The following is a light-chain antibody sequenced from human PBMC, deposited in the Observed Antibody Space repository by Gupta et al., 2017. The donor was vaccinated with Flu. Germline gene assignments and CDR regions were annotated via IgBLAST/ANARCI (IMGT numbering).Light chain of an antibody. Sequence: EIVMTQSPLSLPVPPGEPASISCRSSQSLLHSNGYNYMDWYVQKPGQSPQLMLYLGSYRANGDTDRFRDRGGEQDFTLKSSRGEADDVGVYYSNQALETLTFGGGTKVDTK. CDR2: LGS. CDR1: QSLLHSNGYNY. J-gene: IGKJ4*01. CDR3: NQALETLT. V-gene: IGKV2-28*01.